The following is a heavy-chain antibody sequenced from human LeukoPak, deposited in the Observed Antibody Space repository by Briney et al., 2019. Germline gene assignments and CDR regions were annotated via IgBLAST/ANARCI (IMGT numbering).Heavy chain of an antibody. J-gene: IGHJ4*02. CDR2: LYSAGNT. V-gene: IGHV3-66*02. Sequence: GGSLRLSCAASGFTVSSNYMNWVRQAPGKGLEWVSVLYSAGNTCYADSVKGRFTISRDNSKNTLYLQMNSLRPEDTAVYYCARAREYLAIDYWGQGTLVTVSS. CDR3: ARAREYLAIDY. CDR1: GFTVSSNY. D-gene: IGHD2/OR15-2a*01.